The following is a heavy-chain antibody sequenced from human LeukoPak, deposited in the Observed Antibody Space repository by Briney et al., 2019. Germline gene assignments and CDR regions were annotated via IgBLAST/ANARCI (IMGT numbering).Heavy chain of an antibody. CDR3: AKDSGRFGVYKWFDP. CDR1: GFTFDTYW. CDR2: IKQDGSEK. J-gene: IGHJ5*02. D-gene: IGHD3-10*01. V-gene: IGHV3-7*03. Sequence: GGSLRLSCAASGFTFDTYWMSWVRQAPGKGLEWVANIKQDGSEKDYVDSVKGRFTISRDNAKNSLYLQMDSLRADDTALYYCAKDSGRFGVYKWFDPWGQGTLVTVSS.